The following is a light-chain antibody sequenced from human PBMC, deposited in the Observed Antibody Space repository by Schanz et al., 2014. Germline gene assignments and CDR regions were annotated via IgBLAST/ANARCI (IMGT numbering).Light chain of an antibody. CDR3: QQYNTYST. Sequence: DVQMTQSPSTLSASVGDRVTITCRASQSIGTWLAWYQQKPGKVPKLLIYDGSTLESGVPSRFSGSGSGTEFTLTISSLQPDDFATYYCQQYNTYSTFGPGTKVDIK. V-gene: IGKV1-5*01. J-gene: IGKJ3*01. CDR2: DGS. CDR1: QSIGTW.